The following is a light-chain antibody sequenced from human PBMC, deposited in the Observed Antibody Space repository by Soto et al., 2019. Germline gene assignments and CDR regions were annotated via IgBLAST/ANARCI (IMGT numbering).Light chain of an antibody. V-gene: IGKV3-20*01. J-gene: IGKJ3*01. Sequence: EIVLTQSPGTLSLSPGERATLSCRASQSINNRYLAWYQQKPGQAPRLLIYAASSRATGIPDRFSGSGSGTDFTLTISRLEPDDFGVYYCQQFGSSHGFTFGPGTKVDIK. CDR3: QQFGSSHGFT. CDR1: QSINNRY. CDR2: AAS.